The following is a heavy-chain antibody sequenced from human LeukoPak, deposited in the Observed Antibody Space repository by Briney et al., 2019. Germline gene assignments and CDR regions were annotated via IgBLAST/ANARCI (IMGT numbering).Heavy chain of an antibody. J-gene: IGHJ4*02. D-gene: IGHD5-24*01. Sequence: MSGESLKISCKGSGYSFTRYWIGWVRQMPGKGLEWMGIIYPGDSDTSYSPSFQGQVTISADKSISTAYLQWSSLKASDTAMYYCARLESEMATIRVYYFDYWGQGTLVTVSS. V-gene: IGHV5-51*01. CDR1: GYSFTRYW. CDR3: ARLESEMATIRVYYFDY. CDR2: IYPGDSDT.